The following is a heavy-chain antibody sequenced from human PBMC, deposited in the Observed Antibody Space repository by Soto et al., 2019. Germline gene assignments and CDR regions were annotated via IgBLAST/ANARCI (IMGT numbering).Heavy chain of an antibody. Sequence: GGSLRLSCAASGFTFSSYAMSWVRQAPGKGLEWVSAISGSGGSTYYADSVRGRFTISRDNSKNTLYLQMNSLRAEDTAVYYCAKVPPGWLQMYYFDYWGQGTLVTVSS. D-gene: IGHD5-12*01. CDR1: GFTFSSYA. CDR3: AKVPPGWLQMYYFDY. V-gene: IGHV3-23*01. J-gene: IGHJ4*02. CDR2: ISGSGGST.